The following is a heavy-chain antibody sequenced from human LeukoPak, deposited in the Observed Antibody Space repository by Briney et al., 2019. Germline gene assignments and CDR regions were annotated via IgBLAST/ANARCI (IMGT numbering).Heavy chain of an antibody. Sequence: SETLSLTCTVSGGSISSSSYYWGWIRQPPGKGLQWIGSIYYGGSTYYNPSLKSPVTMSVATSKNQFSLKLSSAPAADTAVYYCARLTFPQGGYGGQGTLVTVS. CDR2: IYYGGST. D-gene: IGHD2/OR15-2a*01. V-gene: IGHV4-39*01. J-gene: IGHJ4*02. CDR3: ARLTFPQGGY. CDR1: GGSISSSSYY.